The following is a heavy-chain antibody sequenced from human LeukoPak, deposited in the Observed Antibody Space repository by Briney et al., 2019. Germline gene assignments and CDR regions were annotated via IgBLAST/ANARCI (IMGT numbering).Heavy chain of an antibody. CDR2: ISSSSSYT. CDR3: ARAVSVSSYYFDC. J-gene: IGHJ4*02. Sequence: GGSLRLSCAASGFIFSDYYMSWIRQAPGKGLEWISYISSSSSYTNYVDSVKGRFTISRDNAKNSLYLQMNSLRAEDAAVYYCARAVSVSSYYFDCWGQGTLVTVSS. D-gene: IGHD5/OR15-5a*01. V-gene: IGHV3-11*05. CDR1: GFIFSDYY.